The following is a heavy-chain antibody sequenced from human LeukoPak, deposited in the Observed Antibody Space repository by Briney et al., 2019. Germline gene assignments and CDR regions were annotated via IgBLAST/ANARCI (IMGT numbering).Heavy chain of an antibody. D-gene: IGHD5-12*01. CDR3: AREFSGYAFDI. V-gene: IGHV3-30*03. CDR1: GFTFSSYG. Sequence: GGSLRLSCAASGFTFSSYGIDWVRLAPGKGLEWVAVISDDGTRKYYADSVQGRFTISRDNSKNTLYLQMNSLRAEDMAVYYCAREFSGYAFDIWGQETMVTVSS. J-gene: IGHJ3*02. CDR2: ISDDGTRK.